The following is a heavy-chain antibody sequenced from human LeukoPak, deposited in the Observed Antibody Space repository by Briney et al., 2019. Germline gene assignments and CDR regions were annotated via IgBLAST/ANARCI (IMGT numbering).Heavy chain of an antibody. V-gene: IGHV3-21*01. J-gene: IGHJ4*02. CDR1: GFTFSSYS. CDR3: ARVGYCSSVSCYALDY. Sequence: GGSLRLSCAASGFTFSSYSMNWVRQAPRKGLEWVSSISSSSSNIYYADSVKGRFTISRDNAKNSLFLQVNSLRAEDTAVYYCARVGYCSSVSCYALDYWGQGTLVTVSS. CDR2: ISSSSSNI. D-gene: IGHD2-2*01.